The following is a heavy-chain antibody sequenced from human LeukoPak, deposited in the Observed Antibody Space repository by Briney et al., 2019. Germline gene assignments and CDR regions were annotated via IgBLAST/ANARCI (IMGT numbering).Heavy chain of an antibody. J-gene: IGHJ4*02. CDR2: ISGSGGST. CDR3: AMGIVVVPAAMNFNY. D-gene: IGHD2-2*03. V-gene: IGHV3-23*01. CDR1: GFTFSSYA. Sequence: PGGSLRFSCAASGFTFSSYAMSWVRQAPGEGLEWVSAISGSGGSTYYADSVKGRFTISRDNSKNTLYLQMNSLRAEDTAVYYCAMGIVVVPAAMNFNYWGQGTLVTVSS.